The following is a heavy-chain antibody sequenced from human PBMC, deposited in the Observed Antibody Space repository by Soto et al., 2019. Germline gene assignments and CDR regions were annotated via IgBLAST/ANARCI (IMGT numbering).Heavy chain of an antibody. CDR1: GYTFSSYA. CDR3: ARGEDTAMVPGGVYYYGMDV. CDR2: IIPIFGTA. D-gene: IGHD5-18*01. V-gene: IGHV1-69*13. Sequence: QVQLVQSGAEVKKPGASVKVSCKASGYTFSSYAISWVRQAPGQGLEWMGGIIPIFGTANYAQKFQGRGTITADESTSNDYMGMSSLGSEGTAVYYWARGEDTAMVPGGVYYYGMDVWGQGTTVTVSS. J-gene: IGHJ6*02.